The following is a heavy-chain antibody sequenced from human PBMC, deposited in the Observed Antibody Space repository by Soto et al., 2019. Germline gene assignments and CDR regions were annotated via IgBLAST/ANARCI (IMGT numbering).Heavy chain of an antibody. CDR1: GGSISSGDYY. J-gene: IGHJ5*02. CDR3: ARDVVTMVGGVIGYNWFAP. D-gene: IGHD3-10*01. CDR2: IYYSGST. V-gene: IGHV4-30-4*01. Sequence: SETLSLTCTVSGGSISSGDYYWSWIRQPPGKGLEWIGYIYYSGSTYYNPSLKSRVTISVDTSKNQFSLKLSSVTAADTAVYYCARDVVTMVGGVIGYNWFAPWGQGPLVTVSS.